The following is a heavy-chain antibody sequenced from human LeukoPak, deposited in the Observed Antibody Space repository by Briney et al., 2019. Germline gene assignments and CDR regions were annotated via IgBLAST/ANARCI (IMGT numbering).Heavy chain of an antibody. CDR2: IYYSGST. CDR3: ARDFWSGYYPLDV. J-gene: IGHJ6*04. V-gene: IGHV4-59*12. Sequence: SETLSLTCTVSGGSISSYYWSWIRQPPGKGLEWIGYIYYSGSTNYNPSLKSRVTISVDTSKNQFSLKLSSVTAADTAVYYCARDFWSGYYPLDVWGKGTTVTVSS. D-gene: IGHD3-3*01. CDR1: GGSISSYY.